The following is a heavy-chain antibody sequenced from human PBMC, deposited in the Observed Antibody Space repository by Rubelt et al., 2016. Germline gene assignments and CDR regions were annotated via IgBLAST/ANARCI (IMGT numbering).Heavy chain of an antibody. V-gene: IGHV3-33*01. Sequence: GGVVQPGRSLRLSCAASGFTFSSYGMHWVRQAPGKGLEWVAVIWYDGSNKYYADSVKGRFTISRDNSKNTLYLQMNSLRAEDTAVYYCARDFIPDYGDYGFLEKAVDAFDIWGQGTMVTVSS. D-gene: IGHD4-17*01. CDR1: GFTFSSYG. J-gene: IGHJ3*02. CDR3: ARDFIPDYGDYGFLEKAVDAFDI. CDR2: IWYDGSNK.